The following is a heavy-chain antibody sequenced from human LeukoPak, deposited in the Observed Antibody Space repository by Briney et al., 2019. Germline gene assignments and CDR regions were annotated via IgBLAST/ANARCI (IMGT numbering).Heavy chain of an antibody. D-gene: IGHD3-22*01. CDR3: AREVYYDSSGYPGYFQH. J-gene: IGHJ1*01. CDR2: MNPNSGNT. CDR1: GYTFTSYD. Sequence: GASVKVSCKASGYTFTSYDINWVRQATGQGLEWMGWMNPNSGNTGYAQKFQGRVTMTRNTSISTAYMELRSLRSEGTAVYYCAREVYYDSSGYPGYFQHWGQGTLVTVSS. V-gene: IGHV1-8*01.